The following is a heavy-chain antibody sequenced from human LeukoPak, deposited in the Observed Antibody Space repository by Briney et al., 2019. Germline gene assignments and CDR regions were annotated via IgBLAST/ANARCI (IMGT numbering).Heavy chain of an antibody. D-gene: IGHD6-19*01. CDR3: ARVGSSGWYCPNWFDP. CDR1: GGTFSSYA. V-gene: IGHV1-69*05. CDR2: IIPIFGTA. Sequence: GTSVKVSCKASGGTFSSYAICWVQQAPGQGLEWIGRIIPIFGTANYAQKFQGRVTITTDESTSTAYMELSSLRSEATAVYYCARVGSSGWYCPNWFDPWGQGTLVTVSS. J-gene: IGHJ5*02.